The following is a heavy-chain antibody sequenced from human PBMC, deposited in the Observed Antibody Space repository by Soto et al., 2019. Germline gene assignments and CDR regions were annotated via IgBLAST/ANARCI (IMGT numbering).Heavy chain of an antibody. D-gene: IGHD3-9*01. J-gene: IGHJ6*03. V-gene: IGHV5-51*03. Sequence: GAEVKKPGESLKISCKGSGYSFTSYWIGWVRQMPGKGLEWIGIIYPGDSDTRYSPSFQGQVTISADKSISTAYLQWSSLKASDTAMYYCARRGEDYDILTGYFDYYYMDVWGKGTTVTVSS. CDR1: GYSFTSYW. CDR3: ARRGEDYDILTGYFDYYYMDV. CDR2: IYPGDSDT.